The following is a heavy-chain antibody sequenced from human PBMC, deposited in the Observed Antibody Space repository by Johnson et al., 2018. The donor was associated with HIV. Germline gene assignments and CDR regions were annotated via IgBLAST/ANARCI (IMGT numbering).Heavy chain of an antibody. CDR1: GFTFSDYY. Sequence: QVQLVESGGGVVKPGGSLRLSCAASGFTFSDYYMSWIRQAPGKGLEWVSYISSSGSTIYYADSVKGRFTISRDNANNSLYLQMNSLRAEDTAVYYCARDWGGYCSGGSCYGDAFDIWGQGTRVTVSS. J-gene: IGHJ3*02. D-gene: IGHD2-15*01. V-gene: IGHV3-11*04. CDR2: ISSSGSTI. CDR3: ARDWGGYCSGGSCYGDAFDI.